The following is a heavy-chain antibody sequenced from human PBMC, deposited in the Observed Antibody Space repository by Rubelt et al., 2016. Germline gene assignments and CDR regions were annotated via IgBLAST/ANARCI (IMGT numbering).Heavy chain of an antibody. CDR2: INTGNGNG. V-gene: IGHV1-3*04. D-gene: IGHD6-13*01. Sequence: QVQLVQSGAEVKKPGASVNVSCKASGYTFTKYVMHWVSQAPGQRPEWMGWINTGNGNGKYSKNFHGRVTITRDTSASTVYMELSSLKSEDTAVYYCALIVAAGTFIRHWGQGTLVTVSS. CDR3: ALIVAAGTFIRH. J-gene: IGHJ4*02. CDR1: GYTFTKYV.